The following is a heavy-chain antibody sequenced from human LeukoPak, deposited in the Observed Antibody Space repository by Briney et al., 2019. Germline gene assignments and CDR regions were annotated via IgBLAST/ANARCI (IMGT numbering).Heavy chain of an antibody. CDR2: INQDGSQK. Sequence: PGGSLRLSCVASGFTFTSYWMNWVRQASGKGLEWVANINQDGSQKYFVDSVKGRFTISRDNAKNSLYLQMSSLRAEDTALYYCATNIVGANPGSYWGQGTLVTVSS. J-gene: IGHJ4*02. CDR3: ATNIVGANPGSY. CDR1: GFTFTSYW. V-gene: IGHV3-7*01. D-gene: IGHD1-26*01.